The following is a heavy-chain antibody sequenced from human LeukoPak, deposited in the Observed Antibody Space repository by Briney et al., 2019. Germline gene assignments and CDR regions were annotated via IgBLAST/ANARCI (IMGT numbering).Heavy chain of an antibody. CDR1: GFTFSSYG. J-gene: IGHJ4*02. D-gene: IGHD6-6*01. CDR2: IWYDGSNK. CDR3: AKGYYSSSYVDY. V-gene: IGHV3-33*06. Sequence: GGSLRLSCAASGFTFSSYGMHWVRQAPGKGLEWVAVIWYDGSNKYYADSVKGRFTISRDTSKNTLYLQMTSLRAEDTAVYYCAKGYYSSSYVDYWGQGTLVTVSS.